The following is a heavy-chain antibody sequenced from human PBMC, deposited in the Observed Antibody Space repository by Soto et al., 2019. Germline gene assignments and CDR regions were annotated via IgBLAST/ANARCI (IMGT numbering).Heavy chain of an antibody. D-gene: IGHD6-6*01. CDR1: GFTFSSYG. V-gene: IGHV3-30*18. CDR2: ISYDGSNK. J-gene: IGHJ4*02. Sequence: QVQLVESGGGVVQPGRSLRLSCAASGFTFSSYGMHWVRQAPGKGLEWVAVISYDGSNKYYADSVKGRFTISRDNSKNTLYLQMNSLRAEVTAVYYCAKLVAALDYWGQGTLVTVSS. CDR3: AKLVAALDY.